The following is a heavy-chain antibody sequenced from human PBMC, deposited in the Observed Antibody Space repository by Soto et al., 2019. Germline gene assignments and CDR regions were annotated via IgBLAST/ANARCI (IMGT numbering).Heavy chain of an antibody. CDR2: IYYSGST. CDR1: GGSISSYY. D-gene: IGHD2-15*01. V-gene: IGHV4-59*01. J-gene: IGHJ4*02. CDR3: ASGGLPYYFDY. Sequence: PSETLSLTCTVSGGSISSYYWSWIRQPPGKGLEWIGYIYYSGSTNYNPSLKSRVTISVDTSKNQFSLKLSSVTAADTAVYYCASGGLPYYFDYWGQGTLVTVSS.